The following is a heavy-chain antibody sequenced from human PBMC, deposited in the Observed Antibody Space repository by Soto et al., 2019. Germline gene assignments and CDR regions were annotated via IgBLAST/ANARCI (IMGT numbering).Heavy chain of an antibody. CDR1: GGSITSSSHF. J-gene: IGHJ5*02. V-gene: IGHV4-39*01. Sequence: KSSETLSLTCPASGGSITSSSHFWGWVRQPPGKGLEWIGTIYFTGNTYYTPSLKSRLTMSIDTSKNEFSLRLNSVTAADTAVYYCAGQTFTIAAASYGRSNWFDPWGPGTLVTVSS. CDR2: IYFTGNT. CDR3: AGQTFTIAAASYGRSNWFDP. D-gene: IGHD6-25*01.